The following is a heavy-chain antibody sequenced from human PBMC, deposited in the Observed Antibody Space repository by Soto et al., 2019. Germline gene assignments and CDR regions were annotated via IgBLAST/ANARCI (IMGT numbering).Heavy chain of an antibody. CDR1: GFSLNTRGVS. CDR3: ARVVGSGSFLNFYFAN. CDR2: LDWEDDS. D-gene: IGHD3-10*01. Sequence: SGRTLVNPTQTLRLTCTFSGFSLNTRGVSVSWVRQSPGKALEWLALLDWEDDSYFSTSLKTGLSVSGDPSKSQVVLTLTHVDPVDTGTYFSARVVGSGSFLNFYFANWRPGTLVTVCS. V-gene: IGHV2-70*20. J-gene: IGHJ4*02.